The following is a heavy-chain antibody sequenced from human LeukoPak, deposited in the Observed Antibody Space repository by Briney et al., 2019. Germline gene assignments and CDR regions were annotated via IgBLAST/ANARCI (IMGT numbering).Heavy chain of an antibody. CDR2: ISGSGGST. CDR3: AKGATKPGYSSSWYWSGWFDP. D-gene: IGHD6-13*01. CDR1: GFTFSSYA. Sequence: PGGSLRLSCAASGFTFSSYAMSWVRQAPGKGLEWVSAISGSGGSTYYADSVKGRFTISRDNSKNTLYLQMNSLRAEDTAVYYCAKGATKPGYSSSWYWSGWFDPWGQGTLVTVSS. V-gene: IGHV3-23*01. J-gene: IGHJ5*02.